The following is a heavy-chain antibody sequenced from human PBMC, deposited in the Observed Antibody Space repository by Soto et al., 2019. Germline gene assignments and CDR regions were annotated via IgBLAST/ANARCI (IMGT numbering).Heavy chain of an antibody. V-gene: IGHV1-8*01. CDR2: MNPNSGNT. D-gene: IGHD4-17*01. CDR3: ARPPVTTSPYYYYYYMDV. J-gene: IGHJ6*03. Sequence: GASVKVSCKASGYTFTSYDINWVRQATGQGLEWMGWMNPNSGNTGYAQKFQGRVTMTRNTSISTAYMELSSLRSEDTAVYYCARPPVTTSPYYYYYYMDVWGKGTTVTVSS. CDR1: GYTFTSYD.